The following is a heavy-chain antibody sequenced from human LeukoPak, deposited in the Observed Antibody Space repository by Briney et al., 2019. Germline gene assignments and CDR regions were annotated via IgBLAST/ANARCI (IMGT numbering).Heavy chain of an antibody. J-gene: IGHJ4*02. CDR1: GFSVSSHY. CDR3: ARSSAAVAGIFDS. CDR2: LYSGGFT. V-gene: IGHV3-53*01. Sequence: GGSLRLSCAVSGFSVSSHYMSWVRQAPGKGLQWVSVLYSGGFTNYAESVRGRFTISRDNSKDSLYLQMNSLRVEDTAVYYCARSSAAVAGIFDSWGQGTLVTVSS. D-gene: IGHD6-19*01.